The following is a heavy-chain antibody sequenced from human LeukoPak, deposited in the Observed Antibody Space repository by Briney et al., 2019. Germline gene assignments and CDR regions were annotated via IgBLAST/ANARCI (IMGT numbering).Heavy chain of an antibody. CDR1: GFTFSDYY. CDR2: ISSSGSTI. D-gene: IGHD3-22*01. Sequence: GGSLRLSCAASGFTFSDYYMSWIRQAPGKGLKWVSYISSSGSTIYYADSVKGRFTISRDNAKNSLYLQMNSLRAEDTAVYYCARSDYYDSSGYYGNFDYWGQGTLVTVSS. CDR3: ARSDYYDSSGYYGNFDY. V-gene: IGHV3-11*04. J-gene: IGHJ4*02.